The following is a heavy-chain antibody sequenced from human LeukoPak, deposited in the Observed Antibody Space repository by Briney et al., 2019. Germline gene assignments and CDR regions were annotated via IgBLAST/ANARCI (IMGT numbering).Heavy chain of an antibody. V-gene: IGHV4-39*01. CDR3: ARPGYYYDSSGYYYRDY. CDR2: IYYSGST. D-gene: IGHD3-22*01. J-gene: IGHJ4*02. Sequence: SETLSLTCTVSGGSISSSNYYCGWIRQPPGKGLEWIGSIYYSGSTNYNPSLKSRVTISVDTSKNQFSLKLSSVTAADTAVYYCARPGYYYDSSGYYYRDYWGQGTLVTVSS. CDR1: GGSISSSNYY.